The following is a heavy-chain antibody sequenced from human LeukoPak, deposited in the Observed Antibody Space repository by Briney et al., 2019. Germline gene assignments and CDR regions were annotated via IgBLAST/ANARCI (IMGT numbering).Heavy chain of an antibody. CDR3: AKVGCSSTSCYAFDY. J-gene: IGHJ4*02. CDR2: VSYDGSNK. Sequence: GGSLRLSCAASGFTFSRYAMHWVRQAPGKGLEWVAIVSYDGSNKYYADSVKGRFTISRDNSKNTLYLQMNSLRAEDTAVYYCAKVGCSSTSCYAFDYWGQGTLVTVSS. D-gene: IGHD2-2*01. V-gene: IGHV3-30*18. CDR1: GFTFSRYA.